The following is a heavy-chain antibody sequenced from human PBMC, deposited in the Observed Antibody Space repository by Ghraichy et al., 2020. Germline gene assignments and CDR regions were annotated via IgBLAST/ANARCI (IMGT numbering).Heavy chain of an antibody. Sequence: ASVKVSCKASGYTFTGYYMHWVRQAPGQGLEWMGWINPNSGGTNYAQKFQGRVTMTRDTSISTAYMELSRLRPDDAAVYYCARVGWSIVVAGDPKKFDYWGQGTLVTVSS. J-gene: IGHJ4*02. CDR2: INPNSGGT. V-gene: IGHV1-2*02. CDR3: ARVGWSIVVAGDPKKFDY. D-gene: IGHD6-19*01. CDR1: GYTFTGYY.